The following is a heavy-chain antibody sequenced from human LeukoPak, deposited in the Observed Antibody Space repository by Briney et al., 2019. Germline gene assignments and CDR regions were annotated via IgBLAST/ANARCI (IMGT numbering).Heavy chain of an antibody. D-gene: IGHD1-26*01. CDR1: GYTFTGYY. Sequence: ASVKVSCKASGYTFTGYYMHWVRQAPGQGLEWMGWINPNSGGTNYAQKFQGRVTMTRDTSISTAYMELSRLRSDDTAVYYCARTSGSYSGGAFDIWGRGTMVTVSS. CDR2: INPNSGGT. CDR3: ARTSGSYSGGAFDI. V-gene: IGHV1-2*02. J-gene: IGHJ3*02.